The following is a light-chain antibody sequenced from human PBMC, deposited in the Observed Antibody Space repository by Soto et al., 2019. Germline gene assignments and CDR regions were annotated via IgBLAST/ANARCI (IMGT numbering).Light chain of an antibody. CDR3: AAWDASLNGPI. CDR2: RND. Sequence: QSVLTQPPSASGTPGQRVTISCSGSSSNIGKNFVSWYQHLPGAAPKLLIYRNDQRPSGVPDRFSGSKSGTSASLAISGLRSDDARDYYCAAWDASLNGPIFGGGTKVTVL. J-gene: IGLJ2*01. V-gene: IGLV1-47*01. CDR1: SSNIGKNF.